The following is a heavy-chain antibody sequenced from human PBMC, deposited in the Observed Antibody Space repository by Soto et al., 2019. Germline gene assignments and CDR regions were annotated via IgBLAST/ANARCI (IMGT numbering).Heavy chain of an antibody. CDR2: IHYSGTT. V-gene: IGHV4-59*01. CDR3: AAGEASSRNLAPYYLDF. J-gene: IGHJ4*02. CDR1: GFSISSYY. Sequence: PSETLSLTCTFSGFSISSYYWSLIRQPPGKGLEWIGYIHYSGTTSFFPSYNPSLRSRVTISEDTSKNQFSLKLLSVTTADTAVYFCAAGEASSRNLAPYYLDFWGQGTLVTVSS. D-gene: IGHD6-13*01.